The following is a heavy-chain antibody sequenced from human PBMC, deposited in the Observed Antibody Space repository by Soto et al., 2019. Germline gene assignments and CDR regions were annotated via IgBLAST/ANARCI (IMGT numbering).Heavy chain of an antibody. J-gene: IGHJ5*02. CDR1: GGSISSSSYY. CDR3: ARRGDPSSILTWFDP. Sequence: QLQLQESGPGLVKPSETLSLTCTVSGGSISSSSYYWDWIRQLPGKGLEWIGSIYYSGSTDYNPSFKSLVTISVDTSKNQFSLKLSSVTAADTAVYYCARRGDPSSILTWFDPWGQGTLVTVSS. CDR2: IYYSGST. V-gene: IGHV4-39*01. D-gene: IGHD6-13*01.